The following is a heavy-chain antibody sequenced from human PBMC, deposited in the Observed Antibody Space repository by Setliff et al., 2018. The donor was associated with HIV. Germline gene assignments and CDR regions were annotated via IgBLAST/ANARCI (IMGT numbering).Heavy chain of an antibody. Sequence: SETLSLTCTVSGGSISSTSYYWGWIRQPPGKGLEWIGSIYYSGSTYYNPSLNSRVTILVDTSKNQFSLKLSSVTAADTAVYYCARGITMIVVANYGMDVWGQGTTVTSP. CDR2: IYYSGST. CDR1: GGSISSTSYY. CDR3: ARGITMIVVANYGMDV. J-gene: IGHJ6*02. D-gene: IGHD3-22*01. V-gene: IGHV4-39*07.